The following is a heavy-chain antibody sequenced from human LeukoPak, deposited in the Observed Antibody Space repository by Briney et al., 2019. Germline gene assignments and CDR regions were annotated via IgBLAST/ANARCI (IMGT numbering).Heavy chain of an antibody. CDR2: INHSGST. CDR1: GGSFSGYY. Sequence: SETLSLTCAVYGGSFSGYYWSWIRQPPGKGLEWIGEINHSGSTNYNPSLKSRVTISVDTSKNQFSLKLSSVTAADTAVYYCARGVWLGVVDYYYYMDVWGKGTTVTVSS. CDR3: ARGVWLGVVDYYYYMDV. J-gene: IGHJ6*03. V-gene: IGHV4-34*01. D-gene: IGHD6-19*01.